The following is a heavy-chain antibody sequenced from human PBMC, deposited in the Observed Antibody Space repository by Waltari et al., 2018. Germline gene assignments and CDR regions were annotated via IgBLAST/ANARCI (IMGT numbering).Heavy chain of an antibody. CDR1: GYSISSGYS. D-gene: IGHD3-22*01. CDR3: ARAADYYDSSGSSDFDY. CDR2: IHHSGST. J-gene: IGHJ4*02. V-gene: IGHV4-38-2*01. Sequence: QVQLQESGPGLVKPSETLSLTCAVSGYSISSGYSWGWIWQPPGKGLEWIGSIHHSGSTYYNPSLKSRVTISVDTSKNQFSLKLRSVTAADTAVYYCARAADYYDSSGSSDFDYWGQGTLVTVSS.